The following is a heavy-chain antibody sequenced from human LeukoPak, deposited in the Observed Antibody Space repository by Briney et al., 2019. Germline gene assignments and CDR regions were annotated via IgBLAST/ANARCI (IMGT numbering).Heavy chain of an antibody. CDR1: GFTFSSYS. CDR3: ARDGVRKIAAAGYYMDV. J-gene: IGHJ6*03. D-gene: IGHD6-13*01. V-gene: IGHV3-21*01. Sequence: GGSLRLSCAASGFTFSSYSMNWVRQAPRKGLEWVSSINSSSSYIYYADSVKGRFTISRDNAKNSLYLQMNSLRAEDTAVYYCARDGVRKIAAAGYYMDVWGEGTTVTISS. CDR2: INSSSSYI.